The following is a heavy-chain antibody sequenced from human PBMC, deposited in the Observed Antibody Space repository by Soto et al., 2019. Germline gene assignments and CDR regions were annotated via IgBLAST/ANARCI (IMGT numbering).Heavy chain of an antibody. Sequence: EVQLVESGGDLVHPGVSLRLSCAASGFTFSNYWMHWFRQAPGKGLVWVSRINSYGTSVNYAESVKGLFTISRDNAKNTLYLEMNSLRAEDMAVYYCASWVGYCSGSTCQNAFDIWGQGAMVSVSS. J-gene: IGHJ3*02. V-gene: IGHV3-74*01. CDR3: ASWVGYCSGSTCQNAFDI. D-gene: IGHD2-15*01. CDR1: GFTFSNYW. CDR2: INSYGTSV.